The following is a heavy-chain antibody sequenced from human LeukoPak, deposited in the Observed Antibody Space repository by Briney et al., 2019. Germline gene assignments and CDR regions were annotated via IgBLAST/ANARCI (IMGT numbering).Heavy chain of an antibody. V-gene: IGHV3-7*01. CDR1: GFSFSTYW. Sequence: GGSLRLSCAASGFSFSTYWMRWARQTPGKGLEWVANIKGDGSEINYVDSVKGRFTISRDNAKNSLSLQMNSLTADDTGVYYCAREGLAYSGDHWGQGTLVTVSS. J-gene: IGHJ4*02. D-gene: IGHD4-11*01. CDR3: AREGLAYSGDH. CDR2: IKGDGSEI.